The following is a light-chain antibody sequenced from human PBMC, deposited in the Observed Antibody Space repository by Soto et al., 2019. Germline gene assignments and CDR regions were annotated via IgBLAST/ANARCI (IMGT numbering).Light chain of an antibody. CDR1: SSNIGAGYD. J-gene: IGLJ2*01. CDR2: GNS. CDR3: QSYDSSLSGFVV. V-gene: IGLV1-40*01. Sequence: QSVLTQPPSVSGAPGQRVTISCTGSSSNIGAGYDVHWYQQLPGTAPKLLIYGNSNRPSGGPDRCSGSKSGTSASLAIPGIQAEDEADYYCQSYDSSLSGFVVFGGGTKMTVL.